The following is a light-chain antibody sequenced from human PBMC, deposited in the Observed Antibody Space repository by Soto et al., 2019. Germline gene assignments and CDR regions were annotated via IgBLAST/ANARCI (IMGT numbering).Light chain of an antibody. J-gene: IGKJ3*01. CDR1: QSVTSNS. CDR2: GAS. CDR3: QQYGTSPFT. Sequence: EIVLTQSPGTLSLSPGERATLSCRASQSVTSNSLAWYQQKPGQAPRLLTYGASSRATGIPDRFGGTGSGTDFTLTISRLEPEDFAVYYCQQYGTSPFTFGPGTKVDIK. V-gene: IGKV3-20*01.